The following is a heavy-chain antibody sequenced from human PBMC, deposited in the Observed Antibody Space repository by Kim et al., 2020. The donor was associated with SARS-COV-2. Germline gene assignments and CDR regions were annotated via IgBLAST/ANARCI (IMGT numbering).Heavy chain of an antibody. CDR3: ARADSGSSD. J-gene: IGHJ4*02. V-gene: IGHV3-33*05. D-gene: IGHD1-26*01. Sequence: GGSLRLSCAASGFTFSSYGMHWVRQAPGKGLEWVAVISYDGSNKYYADSVKGRFTISRDNSKNTLYLQMNSLRAEDTAVYYCARADSGSSDWGQGTLVTVSS. CDR1: GFTFSSYG. CDR2: ISYDGSNK.